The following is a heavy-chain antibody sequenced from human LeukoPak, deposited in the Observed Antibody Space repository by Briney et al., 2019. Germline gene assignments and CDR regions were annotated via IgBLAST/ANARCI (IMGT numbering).Heavy chain of an antibody. Sequence: GRSLRLSCAASGLTFSSYGMHWVRQAPGKGLEWVAVISYDGSNKYYADSVKGRFTISRDNSKNTLYLQMNSLRAEDTAVYYCAKERSATITMIVGFDYWGQGTLVTVSS. D-gene: IGHD3-22*01. CDR3: AKERSATITMIVGFDY. V-gene: IGHV3-30*18. J-gene: IGHJ4*02. CDR2: ISYDGSNK. CDR1: GLTFSSYG.